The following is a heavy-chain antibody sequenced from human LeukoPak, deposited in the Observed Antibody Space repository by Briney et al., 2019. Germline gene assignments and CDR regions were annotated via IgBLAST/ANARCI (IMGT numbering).Heavy chain of an antibody. J-gene: IGHJ4*02. CDR3: ARDNGAAAADY. CDR1: GFTFSSYW. CDR2: IKQDGSEK. V-gene: IGHV3-7*03. Sequence: PGGSLRLSCAASGFTFSSYWMSWVRQAPGKGLEWVANIKQDGSEKYYVDSVKGRFTISRDNAKNSLYLQMNSLRAEDTALYHCARDNGAAAADYWGQGTLVTVSS. D-gene: IGHD6-13*01.